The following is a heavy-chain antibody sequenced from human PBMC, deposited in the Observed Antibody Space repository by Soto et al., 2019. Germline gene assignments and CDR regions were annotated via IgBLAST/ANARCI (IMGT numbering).Heavy chain of an antibody. CDR2: IVVGSGDT. D-gene: IGHD6-6*01. Sequence: SVKVSCKASGFTSTSSAVQWVRQARGQRLEWIGWIVVGSGDTNYAQKFQERVTITRDMSTSTAYMELSSLRSEDTAVYYCAAVRPDSSSSGYGFDYWGQGTLVTVSS. CDR3: AAVRPDSSSSGYGFDY. CDR1: GFTSTSSA. V-gene: IGHV1-58*01. J-gene: IGHJ4*02.